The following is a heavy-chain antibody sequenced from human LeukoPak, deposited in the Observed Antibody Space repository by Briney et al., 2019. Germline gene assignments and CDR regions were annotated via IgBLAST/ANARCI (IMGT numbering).Heavy chain of an antibody. CDR1: GFTFSSYA. CDR3: AKQPFIQLWARGYFDY. D-gene: IGHD5-18*01. V-gene: IGHV3-23*01. CDR2: ISGSGGST. Sequence: HAGGSLRLSCAASGFTFSSYAMSWVRQAPGKGLEWVSAISGSGGSTYYADSVKGRFTISRDNSKSTLYLQMNSLRAEDTAVYYCAKQPFIQLWARGYFDYWGQGTLVTVSS. J-gene: IGHJ4*02.